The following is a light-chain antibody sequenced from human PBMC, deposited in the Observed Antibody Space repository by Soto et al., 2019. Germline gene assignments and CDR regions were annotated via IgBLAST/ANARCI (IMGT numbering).Light chain of an antibody. CDR2: AAS. CDR3: QQSYTTPLT. Sequence: DIQMTQSPSSLSASDGDRVTITCRASQSIVSSLNWYQQKPGEAPKLLIYAASSLQSGVPSRFSGSGAGTDFTLTISSLQPEDFATYYCQQSYTTPLTFGGGTKVEIK. V-gene: IGKV1-39*01. J-gene: IGKJ4*01. CDR1: QSIVSS.